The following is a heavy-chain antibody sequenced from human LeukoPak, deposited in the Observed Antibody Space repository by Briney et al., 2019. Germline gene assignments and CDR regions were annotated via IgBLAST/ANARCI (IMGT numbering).Heavy chain of an antibody. CDR2: IYSGGNT. Sequence: GGSLRLSCAASGFTVSSNYMSWVRQAPGKGLEWVSVIYSGGNTYYADSVKGRFTISRDDSKNTLYLQMNCLRAEDTAVYYCARDNARHCFDPWGQGTLVTVSS. CDR3: ARDNARHCFDP. J-gene: IGHJ5*02. V-gene: IGHV3-53*01. CDR1: GFTVSSNY. D-gene: IGHD2-2*01.